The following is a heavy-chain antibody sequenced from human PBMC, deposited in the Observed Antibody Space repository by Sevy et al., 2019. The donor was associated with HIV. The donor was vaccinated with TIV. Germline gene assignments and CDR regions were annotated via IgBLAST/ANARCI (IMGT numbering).Heavy chain of an antibody. Sequence: GRSLRLSCAASGFTFSSYAMHWVRQAPGKGLEYVSAISSNGGSTYYADSVKGRFTISRDNSKNTLYLQMGSLRAEDMAVYYCARGGRSYYDGNFDYWGQGTLVTVSS. CDR2: ISSNGGST. V-gene: IGHV3-64*02. CDR3: ARGGRSYYDGNFDY. J-gene: IGHJ4*02. CDR1: GFTFSSYA. D-gene: IGHD3-22*01.